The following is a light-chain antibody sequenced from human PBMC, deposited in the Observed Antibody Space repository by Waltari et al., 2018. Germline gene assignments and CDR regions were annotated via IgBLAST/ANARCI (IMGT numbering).Light chain of an antibody. V-gene: IGLV2-14*03. CDR3: SSQTIDGLVL. CDR2: DVN. CDR1: GSAVGASDS. J-gene: IGLJ2*01. Sequence: QSALTQPASVSGSPGQSITISCSGVGSAVGASDSVSWHQHHPGKAPQVIIYDVNNRPSGVSDRFSASKSANTAYLTISRLQPEDEADYYCSSQTIDGLVLFGGGTRLTVL.